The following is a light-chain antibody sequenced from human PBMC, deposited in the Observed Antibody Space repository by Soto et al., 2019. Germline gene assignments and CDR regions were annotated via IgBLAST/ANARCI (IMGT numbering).Light chain of an antibody. CDR1: SSDVGGYYS. Sequence: QSVLTQPRSVSGSPGQSVTISCTGTSSDVGGYYSVSWYQQHPGKAPKLMIYDVTKRPSGVPDRVSGSKSGNTASLTISGLQAEDEAHYYCCSLADTYTFVFGPGTKVTVL. J-gene: IGLJ1*01. CDR3: CSLADTYTFV. V-gene: IGLV2-11*01. CDR2: DVT.